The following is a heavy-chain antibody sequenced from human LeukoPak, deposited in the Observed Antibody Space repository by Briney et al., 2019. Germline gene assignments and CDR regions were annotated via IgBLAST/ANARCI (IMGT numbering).Heavy chain of an antibody. CDR3: ARIPGGLEWSDFDY. CDR1: GFTFSSYA. V-gene: IGHV3-23*01. CDR2: ISGSGGST. D-gene: IGHD3-3*01. Sequence: GGSLRLSCAASGFTFSSYAMSWAPQAPEKGLEWFSAISGSGGSTYYAGSVKGRFTISRDNAKSSLYLQMNSLRAEDTAVYYCARIPGGLEWSDFDYWGHGTLLTVSS. J-gene: IGHJ4*01.